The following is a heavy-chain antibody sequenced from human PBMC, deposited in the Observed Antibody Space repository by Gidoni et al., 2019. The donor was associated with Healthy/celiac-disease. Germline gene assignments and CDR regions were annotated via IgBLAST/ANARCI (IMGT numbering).Heavy chain of an antibody. CDR2: ISYDGSNK. V-gene: IGHV3-30*18. Sequence: QVQLVESGGGVVQPGRSLRLSCAASGFTFRSYGMHWVRQAPGKGLGWVAVISYDGSNKYYADSVKGRFTISRDNSKNTLYLQMNSLRAEDTAVYYCAKDALGVYALTYCSSTSCPLDYWGQGTLVTVSS. J-gene: IGHJ4*02. CDR1: GFTFRSYG. CDR3: AKDALGVYALTYCSSTSCPLDY. D-gene: IGHD2-2*01.